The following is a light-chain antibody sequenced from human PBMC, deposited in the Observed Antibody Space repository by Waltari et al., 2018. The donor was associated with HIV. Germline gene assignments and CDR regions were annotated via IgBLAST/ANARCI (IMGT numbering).Light chain of an antibody. CDR3: QVWDSSSGVV. CDR2: DDS. J-gene: IGLJ2*01. V-gene: IGLV3-21*04. CDR1: DIESTV. Sequence: SYVLTQSPSVSVAPGKTARIPCGGNDIESTVVHWYQQKPGQAPLLVIYDDSDRPSGMSERFSGSNSGNTATLTISRVEAGDEAAYYCQVWDSSSGVVFGGGTNLTVL.